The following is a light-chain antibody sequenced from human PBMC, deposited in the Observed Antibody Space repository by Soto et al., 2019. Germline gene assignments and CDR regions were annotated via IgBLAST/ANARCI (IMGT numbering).Light chain of an antibody. Sequence: IQMTQSPSSLSASVGDSVTITCRACQSICSYLTWYQRKQGKAPKLLIYAASSLKSGVPSRFSDNGSGTDFTLTISSLQPEDYATYYCQQSYCTPCTFGQGTKLEIK. V-gene: IGKV1-39*01. J-gene: IGKJ2*02. CDR3: QQSYCTPCT. CDR1: QSICSY. CDR2: AAS.